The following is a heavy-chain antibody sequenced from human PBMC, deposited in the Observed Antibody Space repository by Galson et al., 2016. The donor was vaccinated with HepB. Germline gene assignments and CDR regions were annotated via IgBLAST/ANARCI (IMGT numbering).Heavy chain of an antibody. CDR2: INQDGSDR. Sequence: SLRLSCAAPRFTISRYWMSWVRQAPGKGPEWVANINQDGSDRNYVDSVKGRFTISRDNARNSLYLQMSSLRAGDTAVYYCTSEPTDSEEGYWGQGTLVTVSS. V-gene: IGHV3-7*03. J-gene: IGHJ4*02. CDR1: RFTISRYW. CDR3: TSEPTDSEEGY.